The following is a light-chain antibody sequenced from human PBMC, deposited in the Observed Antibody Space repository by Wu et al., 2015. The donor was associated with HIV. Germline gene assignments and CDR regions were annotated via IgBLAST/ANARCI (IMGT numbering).Light chain of an antibody. CDR1: QSVSSN. CDR3: QQYNDWRLYS. Sequence: EIVMTQSPATLSVSPGERAILSCRASQSVSSNLAWYQQIPGQAPRLLIYGASTRATGVPARFSGSGSGTEFTLTISSLQSEDFAVYYCQQYNDWRLYSFGQGTKVEIK. V-gene: IGKV3-15*01. CDR2: GAS. J-gene: IGKJ2*03.